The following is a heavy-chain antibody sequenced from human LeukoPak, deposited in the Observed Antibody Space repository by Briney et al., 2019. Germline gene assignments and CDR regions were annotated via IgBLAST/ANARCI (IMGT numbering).Heavy chain of an antibody. CDR3: TRQLPYYDFWSGYEEPDAFDI. CDR1: GFTFSGSA. V-gene: IGHV3-73*01. J-gene: IGHJ3*02. Sequence: GGSLRLSCAASGFTFSGSAMHWVRQASGKGLEWVGRIRSKANSYATAYAASVKGRFTISRDDSKNTAYLQMNSLKTEDTAVYYCTRQLPYYDFWSGYEEPDAFDIWGQGTMVTVSS. D-gene: IGHD3-3*01. CDR2: IRSKANSYAT.